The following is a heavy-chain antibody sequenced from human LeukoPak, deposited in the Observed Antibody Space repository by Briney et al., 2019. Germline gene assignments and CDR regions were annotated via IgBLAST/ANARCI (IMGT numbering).Heavy chain of an antibody. V-gene: IGHV3-21*01. D-gene: IGHD6-13*01. CDR2: ISSSSSYI. CDR1: GFTFSSYS. CDR3: ARDFRDGSSWYQDAFDI. Sequence: TGGSLRLSCAASGFTFSSYSMNWVRQAPGKGLEWVSSISSSSSYIYYADSVKGRFTISRDNAKNSLYLQMNSLRAEDTAVYYCARDFRDGSSWYQDAFDIWGQGTMVTVSS. J-gene: IGHJ3*02.